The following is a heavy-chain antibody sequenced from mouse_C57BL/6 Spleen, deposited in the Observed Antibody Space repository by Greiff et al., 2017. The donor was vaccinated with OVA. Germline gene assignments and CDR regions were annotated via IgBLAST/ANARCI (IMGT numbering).Heavy chain of an antibody. J-gene: IGHJ4*01. CDR3: ARPDYGNDYAMDY. V-gene: IGHV1-39*01. CDR1: GYSFTDYN. Sequence: VQLKESGPELVKPGASVKISCKASGYSFTDYNMNWVKQSNGKSLEWIGVINPNYGTTSYNQKFKGKATLTVDQSSSTAYMQLNSLTSEDSAVYYCARPDYGNDYAMDYWGQGTSVTVSS. D-gene: IGHD1-1*01. CDR2: INPNYGTT.